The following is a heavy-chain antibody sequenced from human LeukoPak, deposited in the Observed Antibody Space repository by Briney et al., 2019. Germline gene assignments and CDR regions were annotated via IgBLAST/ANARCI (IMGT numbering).Heavy chain of an antibody. Sequence: GASVKVSCKASGYTFYTYGIIWVRQAPGQGLEWMGWISAYNGDTTYAQKLQGRVTLTTDASTSTAYMELRSLRSDDTAVYYCARESTGGSLEIDYWGQGTLVTVSS. D-gene: IGHD2-8*02. V-gene: IGHV1-18*01. CDR2: ISAYNGDT. CDR3: ARESTGGSLEIDY. CDR1: GYTFYTYG. J-gene: IGHJ4*02.